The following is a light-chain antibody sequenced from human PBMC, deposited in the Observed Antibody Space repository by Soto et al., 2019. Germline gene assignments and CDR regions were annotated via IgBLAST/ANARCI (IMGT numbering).Light chain of an antibody. J-gene: IGKJ1*01. Sequence: DIQMTQSPSTLSASVGDRVTITCRASQSISNWLAWYQQKPGTSHNLLIYKASTVQSGVPSRFSGSGSVTEFPLTSSSLQPDDSATHYCQQDSDNWTFGQGTKVE. CDR1: QSISNW. CDR2: KAS. CDR3: QQDSDNWT. V-gene: IGKV1-5*03.